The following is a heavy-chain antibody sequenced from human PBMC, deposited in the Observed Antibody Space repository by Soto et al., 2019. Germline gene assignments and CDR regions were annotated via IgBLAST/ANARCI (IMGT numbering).Heavy chain of an antibody. Sequence: QVQLVESGGGVVQPGRSLRLSCAASGFTFSSYGMHWVRQAPGKGLEWVAVISYDGSNKYYADSVKGRFTISRDNSKNTLYLQMNSLRAEDTAVYYCAKDLFIVGATNPGDYWGQGTLVTVSS. CDR2: ISYDGSNK. V-gene: IGHV3-30*18. CDR1: GFTFSSYG. J-gene: IGHJ4*02. CDR3: AKDLFIVGATNPGDY. D-gene: IGHD1-26*01.